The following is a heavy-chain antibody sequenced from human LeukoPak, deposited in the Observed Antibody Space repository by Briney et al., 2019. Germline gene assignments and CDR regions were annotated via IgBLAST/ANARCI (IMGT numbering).Heavy chain of an antibody. J-gene: IGHJ6*02. CDR1: GGSISSYY. CDR3: ARDPHYCRGGSCYQKNYYYYGMDV. D-gene: IGHD2-15*01. V-gene: IGHV4-4*07. CDR2: IYTSGST. Sequence: SETLSLTCTVSGGSISSYYWSWIRQPAGKGLEWIGRIYTSGSTNYNPSLKSRVTMSVDTSKNQFSLKLSSVTAADTAVYYCARDPHYCRGGSCYQKNYYYYGMDVWGQGTTVTVSS.